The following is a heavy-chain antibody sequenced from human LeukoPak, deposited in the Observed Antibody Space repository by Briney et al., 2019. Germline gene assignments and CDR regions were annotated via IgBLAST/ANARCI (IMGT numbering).Heavy chain of an antibody. J-gene: IGHJ5*02. CDR3: ARQFHGSGYVDDL. CDR1: GGSISSISYY. CDR2: IYYSGTT. V-gene: IGHV4-39*01. Sequence: PSETLSLTCSVSGGSISSISYYWVWIRRPPGKGLEWIASIYYSGTTHYNPSLSSRVTMSVDTSKNQFSLKLSAVTAADTAVYYCARQFHGSGYVDDLWGQGTLVTVSS. D-gene: IGHD3-22*01.